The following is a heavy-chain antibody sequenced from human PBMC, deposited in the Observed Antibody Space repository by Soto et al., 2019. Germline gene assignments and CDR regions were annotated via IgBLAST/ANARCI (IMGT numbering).Heavy chain of an antibody. V-gene: IGHV5-51*01. CDR2: IYPGDSDT. CDR1: GYTFTSHW. D-gene: IGHD6-25*01. CDR3: ARHPDAADTSDFDY. Sequence: GESLKISCKGSGYTFTSHWIGWVRQMPGKGLEWMGIIYPGDSDTRYSPSFQGQVTISADKSITTAYLQWSGLKASDTAMYYCARHPDAADTSDFDYWGQGTLVTVSS. J-gene: IGHJ4*02.